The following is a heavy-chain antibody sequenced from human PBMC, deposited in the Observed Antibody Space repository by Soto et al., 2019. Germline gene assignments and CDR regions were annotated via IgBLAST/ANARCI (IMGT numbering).Heavy chain of an antibody. CDR3: ARSCGYYSSGWPPNYYYYGMDV. J-gene: IGHJ6*02. CDR1: GGAVSSGTYY. Sequence: SETLSLTCTVSGGAVSSGTYYWSWIRQPPGKGLEWIGYIYYSGSTNYNPSLKSRVTISVDTSKNQFSLKLSSVTAADTAVYYCARSCGYYSSGWPPNYYYYGMDVWGQGTTVTVSS. V-gene: IGHV4-61*01. D-gene: IGHD6-19*01. CDR2: IYYSGST.